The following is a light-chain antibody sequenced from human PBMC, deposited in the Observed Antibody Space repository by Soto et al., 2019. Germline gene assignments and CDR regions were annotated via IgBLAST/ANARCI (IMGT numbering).Light chain of an antibody. V-gene: IGKV1-39*01. CDR3: QHYDTFPYT. J-gene: IGKJ2*01. CDR2: TAS. CDR1: QNINTY. Sequence: DIQMTQSPSSLSASVGDRVTITCRASQNINTYLNWYQQRPGQAPQLLIFTASSFQGGVPARFSASGSRTDFTLTISSLQPDDFATYYCQHYDTFPYTFGQGTKLEIK.